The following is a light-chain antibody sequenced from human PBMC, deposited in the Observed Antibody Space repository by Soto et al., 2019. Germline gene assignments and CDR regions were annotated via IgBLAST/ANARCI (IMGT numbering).Light chain of an antibody. Sequence: DIQMTQSPSTLSASVGDRVTITCRASQSISAWLDWYQQKPGKVPRILIYKASTLESGVPSRFSGSGSGTEFTLTISSLQPDDFATYYCQHYSSPCTFGQGTKLEI. J-gene: IGKJ2*02. CDR3: QHYSSPCT. CDR2: KAS. V-gene: IGKV1-5*03. CDR1: QSISAW.